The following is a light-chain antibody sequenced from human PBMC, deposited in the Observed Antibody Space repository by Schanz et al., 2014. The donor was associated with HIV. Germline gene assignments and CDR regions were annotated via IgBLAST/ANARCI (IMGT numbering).Light chain of an antibody. V-gene: IGLV2-8*01. CDR3: CSYTSSLTRV. CDR1: SSDVGAYKY. J-gene: IGLJ1*01. CDR2: EVN. Sequence: QSALTQPPSASGSPGQSVTISCTGTSSDVGAYKYVSWYQQHPGRAPKLIIFEVNRRPSGVPNRFSGSKSGNTASLTISGLQAEDEADYYCCSYTSSLTRVFGTGTKLTVL.